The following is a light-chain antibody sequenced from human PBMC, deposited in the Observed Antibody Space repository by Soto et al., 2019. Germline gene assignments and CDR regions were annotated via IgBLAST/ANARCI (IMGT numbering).Light chain of an antibody. CDR2: GAS. V-gene: IGKV3-20*01. CDR3: QQYGRSPPLI. Sequence: EIVLTQSPCTLSLSPGERATLSCRASQSVSSNYLAWYQQKPGQAPRLLIYGASTRATGIPDRISGSGSGTDFTLTISRLEPEDFAVYYCQQYGRSPPLIFGGGTKVEIK. J-gene: IGKJ4*01. CDR1: QSVSSNY.